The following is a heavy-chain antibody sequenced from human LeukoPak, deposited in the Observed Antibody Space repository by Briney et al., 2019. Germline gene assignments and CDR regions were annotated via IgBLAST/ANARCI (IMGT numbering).Heavy chain of an antibody. CDR2: IYYHLDT. CDR3: ARRRYYDSTGYNPTYYFDY. CDR1: GHSIIGYY. V-gene: IGHV4-59*07. Sequence: SGTLSLTCTVSGHSIIGYYWSWIRHPPAKRLEWIVYIYYHLDTTYNPSLESRVTISLDMSNKQFSLRLSSVTAADTAVYYCARRRYYDSTGYNPTYYFDYWGQGILVTVSS. D-gene: IGHD3-22*01. J-gene: IGHJ4*02.